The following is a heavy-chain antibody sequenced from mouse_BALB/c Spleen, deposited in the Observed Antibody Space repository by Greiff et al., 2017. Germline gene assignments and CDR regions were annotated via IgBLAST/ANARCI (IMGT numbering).Heavy chain of an antibody. J-gene: IGHJ4*01. CDR1: GYSITSGYY. Sequence: EVKLEESGPGLVKPSQSLSLTCSVTGYSITSGYYWNWIRQFPGNKLEWRGYISYEGSNNYNPSLKNRISITRDTSKNQFFLKLNSVTTEDPATYYCARERGGWMDDWGQGTSVTVSS. D-gene: IGHD1-1*02. CDR3: ARERGGWMDD. V-gene: IGHV3-6*02. CDR2: ISYEGSN.